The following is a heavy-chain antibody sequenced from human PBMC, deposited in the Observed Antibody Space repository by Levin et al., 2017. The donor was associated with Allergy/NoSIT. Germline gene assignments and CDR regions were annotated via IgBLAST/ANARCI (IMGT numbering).Heavy chain of an antibody. D-gene: IGHD4-11*01. V-gene: IGHV3-11*01. CDR3: ARYQSEEYSNYVGWYFDL. Sequence: PGGSLRLSCAASGFTFSDYYMSWIRQAPGKGLEWVSYISSSGSTIYYADSVKGRFTISRDNAKNSLYLQMNSLRAEDTAVYYCARYQSEEYSNYVGWYFDLWGRGTLVTVSS. CDR2: ISSSGSTI. J-gene: IGHJ2*01. CDR1: GFTFSDYY.